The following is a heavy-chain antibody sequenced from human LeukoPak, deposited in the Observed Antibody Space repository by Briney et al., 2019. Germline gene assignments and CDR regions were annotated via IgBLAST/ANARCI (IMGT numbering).Heavy chain of an antibody. J-gene: IGHJ4*02. Sequence: GGSLRLSCAASGFTSSNYWMSWVRQAPGKGLEWVANIKQDGSEKYYVDSVKGRFTISRDNAKNSLYLQMNSLRAEDTAVYYCARDKTYGSGSYFDYWGQGTLVTVSS. D-gene: IGHD3-10*01. CDR3: ARDKTYGSGSYFDY. CDR1: GFTSSNYW. V-gene: IGHV3-7*01. CDR2: IKQDGSEK.